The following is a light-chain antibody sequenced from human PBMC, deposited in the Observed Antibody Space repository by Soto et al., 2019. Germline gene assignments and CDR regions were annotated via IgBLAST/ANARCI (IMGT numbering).Light chain of an antibody. J-gene: IGKJ1*01. CDR2: GAS. CDR3: QQYNNWWT. CDR1: QSVNSN. Sequence: EIVMTQSPATLSVSPGERATLSCRASQSVNSNLAWYQQKPGQAPRLLISGASTRATGIPARFSGSGSETGFTLTISGLQSEDFAVYYCQQYNNWWTFGQGTKVEMK. V-gene: IGKV3-15*01.